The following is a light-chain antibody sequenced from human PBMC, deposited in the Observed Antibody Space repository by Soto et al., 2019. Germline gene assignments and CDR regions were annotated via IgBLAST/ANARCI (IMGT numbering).Light chain of an antibody. CDR2: VAS. J-gene: IGKJ1*01. V-gene: IGKV1-17*03. Sequence: DIQMTQSPSAMSASVGARVTITCRASQDISNHVAWFQQKPVKVPKRLIYVASSSQSGVPSRFSGSGSGTEFPLTISSLQPEDFSTYYCLQHNSYPRTFGQGTKVEIK. CDR3: LQHNSYPRT. CDR1: QDISNH.